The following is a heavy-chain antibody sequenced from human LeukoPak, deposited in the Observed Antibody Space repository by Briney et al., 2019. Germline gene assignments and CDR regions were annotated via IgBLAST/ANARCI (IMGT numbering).Heavy chain of an antibody. V-gene: IGHV5-51*01. D-gene: IGHD4-23*01. CDR3: ARYARDGGNNNWFDP. CDR1: GYSFTSYW. J-gene: IGHJ5*02. CDR2: IYPGDSDT. Sequence: GESLKISCKGSGYSFTSYWIGWVRPMPGKGLEWMGIIYPGDSDTRYSPSFQGQVTISAGKSISTAYLQWSSLKASDTAMYYCARYARDGGNNNWFDPWGQGTLVTVSS.